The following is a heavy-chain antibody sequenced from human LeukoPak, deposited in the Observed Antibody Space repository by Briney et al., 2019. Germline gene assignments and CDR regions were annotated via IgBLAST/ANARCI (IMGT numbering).Heavy chain of an antibody. CDR3: ARVSGSLADPEYYFDY. J-gene: IGHJ4*02. D-gene: IGHD3-3*01. Sequence: SGNLSCNASGGTFSSYAISWVRQDPGQGLEWMGVLILIFGTANYAQKFQGRVTITTDESTSTAYMELSSLRSEDTAVYYCARVSGSLADPEYYFDYWGQGTLVTVSS. CDR2: LILIFGTA. V-gene: IGHV1-69*05. CDR1: GGTFSSYA.